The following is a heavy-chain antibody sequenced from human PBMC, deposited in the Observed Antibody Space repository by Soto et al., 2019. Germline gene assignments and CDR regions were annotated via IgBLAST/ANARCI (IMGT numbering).Heavy chain of an antibody. Sequence: EVQLVESGGGLVQPGVSLRLSCAASGFTVSGNYMNWVRQAPGKGLEWVSVIYSDGSTYYADSVKGRFTISSDSSKNRLYLQMNRLGAEDTAVYCCARGGGAAAAYWGPGTLVTVSS. V-gene: IGHV3-66*01. D-gene: IGHD6-13*01. J-gene: IGHJ4*02. CDR2: IYSDGST. CDR3: ARGGGAAAAY. CDR1: GFTVSGNY.